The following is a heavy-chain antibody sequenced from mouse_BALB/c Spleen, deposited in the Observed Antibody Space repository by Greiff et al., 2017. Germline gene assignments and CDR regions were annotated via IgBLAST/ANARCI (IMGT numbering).Heavy chain of an antibody. Sequence: DVKLVESGGGLVQPGGSLRLSCATSGFTFTDYYMSWVRQPPGKALEWLGFIRNKANGYTTEYSASVKGRFTISRDNSQSILYLQMNTLRAEDSATYYCARETGTGGWFAYWGQGTLVTVSA. CDR1: GFTFTDYY. V-gene: IGHV7-3*02. J-gene: IGHJ3*01. D-gene: IGHD4-1*01. CDR3: ARETGTGGWFAY. CDR2: IRNKANGYTT.